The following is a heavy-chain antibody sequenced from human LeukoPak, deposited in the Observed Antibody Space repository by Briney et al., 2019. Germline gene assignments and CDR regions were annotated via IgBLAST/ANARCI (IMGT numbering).Heavy chain of an antibody. J-gene: IGHJ5*02. CDR2: IRYDGIYK. CDR3: AKDPEKGLAVARLEH. CDR1: GFAFSSYG. V-gene: IGHV3-30*02. Sequence: PGGSLRLSCAASGFAFSSYGMHWVRQAPGKGLEWVAFIRYDGIYKYYADSVKGRFTIFRDKSKTTLSLQMDSLRAEDTAVYYCAKDPEKGLAVARLEHWGQGTLVTVSS. D-gene: IGHD6-19*01.